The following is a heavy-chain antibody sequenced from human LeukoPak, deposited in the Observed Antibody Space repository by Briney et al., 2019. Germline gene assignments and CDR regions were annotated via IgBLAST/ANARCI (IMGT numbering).Heavy chain of an antibody. J-gene: IGHJ2*01. V-gene: IGHV4-59*01. Sequence: PSETLSLTCTVSGGSISSYYWSWIRRPPGKGLEWIGYIYYSGSTNYNPSLKSRVTISVDTSKNQFSLKLSSVTAADTAVYYCARLTWIQLWSWYFDLWGRGTLVTVSS. D-gene: IGHD5-18*01. CDR2: IYYSGST. CDR1: GGSISSYY. CDR3: ARLTWIQLWSWYFDL.